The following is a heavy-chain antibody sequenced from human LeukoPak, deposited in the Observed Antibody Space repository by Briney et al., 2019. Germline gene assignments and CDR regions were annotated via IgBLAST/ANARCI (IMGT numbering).Heavy chain of an antibody. V-gene: IGHV4-61*02. CDR2: ISSSGST. CDR3: ARDLLYCSSTSCYDYYYYYMDV. Sequence: PSETLSLTCTVSGDSISSGDYYWSWIRQPAGKGLEWIGRISSSGSTNYNPSLKSRVTMSVDTSKNQFSLKLSSVTAADTAVYYCARDLLYCSSTSCYDYYYYYMDVWGKGTTVTISS. D-gene: IGHD2-2*01. CDR1: GDSISSGDYY. J-gene: IGHJ6*03.